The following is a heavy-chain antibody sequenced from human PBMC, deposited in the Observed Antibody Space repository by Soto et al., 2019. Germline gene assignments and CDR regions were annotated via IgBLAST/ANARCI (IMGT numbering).Heavy chain of an antibody. CDR2: ISSGSKTI. J-gene: IGHJ4*02. V-gene: IGHV3-48*02. CDR3: AREDILGARSFDY. CDR1: GFTFSSYS. D-gene: IGHD1-26*01. Sequence: EVQLVESGGGLVQWGGSLRLSCAASGFTFSSYSVNWVRQAPGKRMEGVSYISSGSKTIFYADSVKGRFTVSRDNAKNSQYLQMNSLRDEETAVYYCAREDILGARSFDYWGQGTLVTVSS.